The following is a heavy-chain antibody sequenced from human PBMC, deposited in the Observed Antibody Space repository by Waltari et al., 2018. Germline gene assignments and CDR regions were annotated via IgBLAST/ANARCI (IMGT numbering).Heavy chain of an antibody. CDR3: ARTPMGELLPDY. CDR2: IDWDDDK. CDR1: GFSLSTSGMR. J-gene: IGHJ4*02. V-gene: IGHV2-70*04. Sequence: QVTLKESGPALVKPTQTLTLTCTFSGFSLSTSGMRVSWNRQPPGKALEWLARIDWDDDKFYSTTLKTRLTNFKDTSKNQVVPTMTNMDPVDTATYYWARTPMGELLPDYWGQGTLVTVSS. D-gene: IGHD1-26*01.